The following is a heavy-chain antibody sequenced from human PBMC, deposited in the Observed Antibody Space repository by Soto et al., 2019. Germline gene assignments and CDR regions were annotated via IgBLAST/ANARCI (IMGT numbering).Heavy chain of an antibody. J-gene: IGHJ3*02. D-gene: IGHD2-2*01. CDR1: GFTFSSYS. CDR3: ASLYCSSTSCYPNAFDI. V-gene: IGHV3-21*01. Sequence: GGSLRLSCAASGFTFSSYSMNWVRQAPGKGLEWVSSISSSSSYIYYADSVKGRFTISRDNAKNSLYLQMNSLRAEDTAVYYCASLYCSSTSCYPNAFDIWGQGTMVTVS. CDR2: ISSSSSYI.